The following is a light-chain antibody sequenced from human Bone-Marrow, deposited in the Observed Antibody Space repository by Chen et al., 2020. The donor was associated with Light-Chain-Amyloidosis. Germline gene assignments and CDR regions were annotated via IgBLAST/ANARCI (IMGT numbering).Light chain of an antibody. CDR1: NIGSTS. V-gene: IGLV3-21*02. CDR3: QVWDRSSDRPV. Sequence: SYVLTQPSSVSVAPGHTATIACGGNNIGSTSVHWYQQTPGQAPLLVVYDDSDRPSGIPERLSGSNSGNTATLTISRVEAGDEADYYCQVWDRSSDRPVFGGWTKLTVL. CDR2: DDS. J-gene: IGLJ3*02.